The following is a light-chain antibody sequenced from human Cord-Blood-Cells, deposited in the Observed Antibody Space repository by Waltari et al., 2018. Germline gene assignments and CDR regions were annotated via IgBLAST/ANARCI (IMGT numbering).Light chain of an antibody. J-gene: IGLJ3*02. CDR3: AAWDDSLYGRV. Sequence: QSVLTQPPSASVTPGQRVTISCSGSSANIGSNTVNWYQQLPGTAPKLLSYSNNQRPSGVPDRFSGSKSGTSASLAISGLQSEDEADYYCAAWDDSLYGRVFGGGTKLTVL. CDR2: SNN. CDR1: SANIGSNT. V-gene: IGLV1-44*01.